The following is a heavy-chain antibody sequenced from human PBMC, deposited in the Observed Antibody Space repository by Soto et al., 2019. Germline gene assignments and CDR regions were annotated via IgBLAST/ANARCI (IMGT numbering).Heavy chain of an antibody. J-gene: IGHJ5*02. CDR3: AMTTRSPNYNRFEH. D-gene: IGHD1-7*01. Sequence: QLHLVQSGAEVRKPGSSVKVSCKASGGTLSSYSVTWVRQAPGQGLEWMGRIIPFLGRTNYAQNFQGRVTFTADMSTITAYMELSSLRSDDTAIYYCAMTTRSPNYNRFEHWGQGTLVIVSS. CDR2: IIPFLGRT. CDR1: GGTLSSYS. V-gene: IGHV1-69*02.